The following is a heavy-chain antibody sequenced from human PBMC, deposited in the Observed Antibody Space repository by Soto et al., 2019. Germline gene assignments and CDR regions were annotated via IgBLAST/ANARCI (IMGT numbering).Heavy chain of an antibody. CDR2: ISYDGSNK. CDR3: AILVFNYDILTGHTESPPDY. CDR1: GFTFSSYA. D-gene: IGHD3-9*01. J-gene: IGHJ4*02. V-gene: IGHV3-30-3*01. Sequence: GGSLRLSCAASGFTFSSYAMHWVRQAPGKGLEWVAVISYDGSNKYYADSVKGRFTISRDNSKNTLYLQMNSLRAEDTAVYYCAILVFNYDILTGHTESPPDYWGQGTLVTVSS.